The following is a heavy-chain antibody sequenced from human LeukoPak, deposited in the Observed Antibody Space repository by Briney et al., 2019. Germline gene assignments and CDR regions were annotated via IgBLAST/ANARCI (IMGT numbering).Heavy chain of an antibody. D-gene: IGHD3-16*01. CDR1: GDSLSSGLYY. V-gene: IGHV4-39*01. J-gene: IGHJ4*02. CDR3: ARVWEVTTCAKFEY. CDR2: VYYSGST. Sequence: SETLSLTCTVSGDSLSSGLYYWGWIRQPPGKGLTWIGSVYYSGSTLFGASFENRRAMPVDRSKNQFSLKLNSATAADTATYYCARVWEVTTCAKFEYWGQGILVT.